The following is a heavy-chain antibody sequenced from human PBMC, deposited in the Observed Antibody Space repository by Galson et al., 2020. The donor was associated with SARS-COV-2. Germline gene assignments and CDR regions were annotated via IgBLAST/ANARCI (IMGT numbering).Heavy chain of an antibody. CDR2: IHHSGTT. CDR3: ARPSSSSYYSIWYSDL. D-gene: IGHD3-22*01. J-gene: IGHJ2*01. V-gene: IGHV4-39*07. Sequence: SETLSLTFTVSCDSITSGGYYWSWIRQLPGKGLEWIGSIHHSGTTYQNPSLKSRVAISLDTSKNQFSLNLSSVTAADTAVYYCARPSSSSYYSIWYSDLWGRGTLVTVSS. CDR1: CDSITSGGYY.